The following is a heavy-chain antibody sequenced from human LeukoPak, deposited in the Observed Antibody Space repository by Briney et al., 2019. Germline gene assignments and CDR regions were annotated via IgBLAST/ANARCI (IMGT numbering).Heavy chain of an antibody. J-gene: IGHJ3*02. Sequence: ASVKVSCKASGYTFTSYYMHWVRQAPGQGLEWMGIINPSGGSTSYAQKFQGRVTMTRGTSTSTVYMELSSLRSEDTAVYYRARVSCSSTSCYTGPFDIWGQGTMVTVSS. CDR1: GYTFTSYY. V-gene: IGHV1-46*01. CDR2: INPSGGST. D-gene: IGHD2-2*02. CDR3: ARVSCSSTSCYTGPFDI.